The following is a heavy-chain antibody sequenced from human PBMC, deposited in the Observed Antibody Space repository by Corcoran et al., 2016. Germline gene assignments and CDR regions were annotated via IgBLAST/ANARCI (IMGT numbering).Heavy chain of an antibody. CDR1: GGTFSSYA. CDR2: IIPIFGTA. D-gene: IGHD3-10*01. CDR3: ARRSVTMVRGVILGPRDY. Sequence: QVQLVQSGAEVKKPGSSVKVSCKASGGTFSSYAISWVRQAPGQGLEWMGGIIPIFGTANYARKFQGRVTITADESTSTAYMELSSLRSEDTAVYYCARRSVTMVRGVILGPRDYWGQGTLVTVSS. V-gene: IGHV1-69*01. J-gene: IGHJ4*02.